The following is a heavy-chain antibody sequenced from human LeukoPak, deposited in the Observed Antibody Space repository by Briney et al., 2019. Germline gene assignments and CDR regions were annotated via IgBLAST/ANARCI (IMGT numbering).Heavy chain of an antibody. CDR2: IWYDGSNK. Sequence: PGGSLRLSCAASGFTFSSYGMHWVRQAPGKGLEWVAVIWYDGSNKYYADSVKGRFTISRDNSKNTLYLQMNSLRAEDTAVYYCARERVVSSGYSLGYWGQGTLVTVSS. D-gene: IGHD3-22*01. CDR3: ARERVVSSGYSLGY. V-gene: IGHV3-33*01. J-gene: IGHJ4*02. CDR1: GFTFSSYG.